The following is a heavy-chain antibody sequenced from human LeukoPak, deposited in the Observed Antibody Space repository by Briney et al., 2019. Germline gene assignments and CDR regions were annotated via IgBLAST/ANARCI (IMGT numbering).Heavy chain of an antibody. CDR3: ARVAKSGRSNYFDY. Sequence: GGSLRLSCAASGFTFSSYDMHWVRQAPGKGLEWVSAIDTAGDTYYPGSVKGRFTISRENAKNSLYLQLNSLRAGDTAVYYCARVAKSGRSNYFDYWGQGTLVTVSS. CDR1: GFTFSSYD. D-gene: IGHD3-3*01. V-gene: IGHV3-13*01. J-gene: IGHJ4*02. CDR2: IDTAGDT.